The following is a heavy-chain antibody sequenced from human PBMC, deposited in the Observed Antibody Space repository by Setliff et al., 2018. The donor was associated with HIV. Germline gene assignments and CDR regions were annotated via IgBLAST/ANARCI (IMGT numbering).Heavy chain of an antibody. Sequence: GASVKVSCKASGYTFTNYDINWVRQAPGQGLEGMGWMNPNSGNTGYAQKFQGRVTMTRNTSIRTAYMELSGLRSEDTAVYYCARGHLDYNFWDEVLGNWFDPWGQGTLVTVSS. J-gene: IGHJ5*02. CDR2: MNPNSGNT. V-gene: IGHV1-8*02. CDR1: GYTFTNYD. D-gene: IGHD3-3*01. CDR3: ARGHLDYNFWDEVLGNWFDP.